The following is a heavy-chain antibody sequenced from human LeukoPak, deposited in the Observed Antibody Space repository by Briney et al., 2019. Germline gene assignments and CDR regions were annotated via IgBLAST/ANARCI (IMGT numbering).Heavy chain of an antibody. J-gene: IGHJ2*01. Sequence: SETLSLTCSVSGGSISSYRCSWIRQPAGKGLEWIGRMYACGSTNFNPSLKSRVTMSVDTSKNQFSLNLSSVTAADTAVYYCARDMGVSQRYWYFDLWGPGTLVTVSS. CDR2: MYACGST. D-gene: IGHD2-2*01. CDR3: ARDMGVSQRYWYFDL. CDR1: GGSISSYR. V-gene: IGHV4-4*07.